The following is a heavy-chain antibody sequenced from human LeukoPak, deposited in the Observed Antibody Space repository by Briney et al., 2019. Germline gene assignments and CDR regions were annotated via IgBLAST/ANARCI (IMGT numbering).Heavy chain of an antibody. D-gene: IGHD6-13*01. CDR1: GFTFSSYG. CDR3: ARAGGIAAAGTD. CDR2: ISYDGSNK. J-gene: IGHJ4*02. Sequence: GRSLRLSCAAPGFTFSSYGMHWVRQAPGKGLEWVAVISYDGSNKYHADSVKGRFTISRDNSKNTLYLQMNSLRAEDTAVYYCARAGGIAAAGTDWGQGTLVTVSS. V-gene: IGHV3-30*03.